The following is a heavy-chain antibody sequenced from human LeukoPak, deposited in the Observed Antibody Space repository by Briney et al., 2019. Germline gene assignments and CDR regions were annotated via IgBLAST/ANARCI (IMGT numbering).Heavy chain of an antibody. CDR1: GYTFTGYY. CDR2: INPNSGGT. Sequence: ASVKVSCKASGYTFTGYYMHWARQAPGQGLEWMGWINPNSGGTNYAQKFQGRVTMTRDTSISTAYMELSRLRSDDTAVYYCAREGDSSGYYFDYWGQGTLVTVSS. CDR3: AREGDSSGYYFDY. J-gene: IGHJ4*02. V-gene: IGHV1-2*02. D-gene: IGHD3-22*01.